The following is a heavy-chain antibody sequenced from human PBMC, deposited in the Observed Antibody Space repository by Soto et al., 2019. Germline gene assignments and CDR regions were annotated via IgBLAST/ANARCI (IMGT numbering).Heavy chain of an antibody. CDR1: GYSFTSYW. CDR3: ARPSGWELSEGELGY. J-gene: IGHJ4*02. Sequence: GESLKISCKGSGYSFTSYWIGWVRQMPGKGLEWMGIIYPGDSDTRYSPSFQGQVTISADKSISTAYLQWSSLKASDTAMYYCARPSGWELSEGELGYWGQGTLVTVSS. D-gene: IGHD1-26*01. CDR2: IYPGDSDT. V-gene: IGHV5-51*01.